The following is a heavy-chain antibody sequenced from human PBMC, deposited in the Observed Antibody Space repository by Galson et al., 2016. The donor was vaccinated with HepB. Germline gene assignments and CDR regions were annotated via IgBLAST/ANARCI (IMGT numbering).Heavy chain of an antibody. V-gene: IGHV3-49*03. CDR1: GFTFGDYA. CDR2: IRSKAYGGTT. J-gene: IGHJ6*02. Sequence: SLRLSCATSGFTFGDYAMSWFRQAPGKGLEWVGFIRSKAYGGTTEYVASVKGRFTVSRDDSKRIAYLQMNSLKTEDTAVYYCTVVPAAFDYYYGLDVWGQGTTVTVSS. CDR3: TVVPAAFDYYYGLDV. D-gene: IGHD2-2*01.